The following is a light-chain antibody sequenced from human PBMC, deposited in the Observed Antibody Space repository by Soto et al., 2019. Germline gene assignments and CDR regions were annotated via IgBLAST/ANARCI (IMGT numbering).Light chain of an antibody. Sequence: SSELTQPPSVSVAPGKTARITCGGNNIGSKSVHWYQQKPGQAPVLVIYYDSDRPSGIPERFSGSNSGNTATLTISRVEAGDEADYYCQVWDSSSDLVVFGGGTKHTVL. V-gene: IGLV3-21*04. CDR1: NIGSKS. CDR3: QVWDSSSDLVV. CDR2: YDS. J-gene: IGLJ2*01.